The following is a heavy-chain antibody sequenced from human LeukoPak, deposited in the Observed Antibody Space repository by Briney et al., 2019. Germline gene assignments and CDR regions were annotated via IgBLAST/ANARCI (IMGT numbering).Heavy chain of an antibody. CDR3: ARAAIFGWFDP. CDR1: GFTFSSYS. V-gene: IGHV3-21*01. CDR2: ISSSSSYI. Sequence: GGSLRLSCAASGFTFSSYSMNWVRQVPGKGLEWVSFISSSSSYIYYADSVQGRFTISRDNAKNSLYLQMNSLRVEDTAVYYCARAAIFGWFDPWGQGTLVTVSS. D-gene: IGHD3-9*01. J-gene: IGHJ5*02.